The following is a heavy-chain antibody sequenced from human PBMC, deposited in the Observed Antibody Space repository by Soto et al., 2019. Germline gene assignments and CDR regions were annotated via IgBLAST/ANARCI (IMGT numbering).Heavy chain of an antibody. D-gene: IGHD2-21*01. J-gene: IGHJ4*02. CDR3: AKEADMATIYSPRHFDY. Sequence: EVQLVESGGDLVQPGGSLRLSCAASGFTFSSYEMNWVRQAPGKGLEWLSYSSNTGTTIYYADSVKGRFIVSRDNAKNSLYLQMNSLRAEDTAVYFCAKEADMATIYSPRHFDYWGQGTPVTVSS. CDR1: GFTFSSYE. V-gene: IGHV3-48*03. CDR2: SSNTGTTI.